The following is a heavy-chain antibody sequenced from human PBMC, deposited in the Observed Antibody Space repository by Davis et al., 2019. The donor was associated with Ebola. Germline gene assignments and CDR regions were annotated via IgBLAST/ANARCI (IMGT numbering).Heavy chain of an antibody. CDR1: GFTFSDYE. V-gene: IGHV3-48*03. Sequence: GESLKISCTASGFTFSDYEMNWVRQTPEKGLEWVSYISPSASRMFYAESVKGRFTISGDDAKNSLFLQMNSLRVEDTAVYYCVPGTWIRGQGRLVTVSS. J-gene: IGHJ4*02. CDR3: VPGTWI. D-gene: IGHD5-18*01. CDR2: ISPSASRM.